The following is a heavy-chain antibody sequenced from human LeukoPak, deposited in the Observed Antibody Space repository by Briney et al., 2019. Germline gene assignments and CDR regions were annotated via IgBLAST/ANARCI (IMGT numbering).Heavy chain of an antibody. CDR1: GGSMSSFTW. CDR3: ARDRIAVAGTSDD. Sequence: SETLSLTCAVSGGSMSSFTWWSWVRQPPGKGLEWIGEIYHSGSTNYNSSLKSRVTISVDKSKNQFSLKLSSVTAADTAVYYCARDRIAVAGTSDDWGQGTLVTVSS. V-gene: IGHV4-4*02. D-gene: IGHD6-19*01. J-gene: IGHJ4*02. CDR2: IYHSGST.